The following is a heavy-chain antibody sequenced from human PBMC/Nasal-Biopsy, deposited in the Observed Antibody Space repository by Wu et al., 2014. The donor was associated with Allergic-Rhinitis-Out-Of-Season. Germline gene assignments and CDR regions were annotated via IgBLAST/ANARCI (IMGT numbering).Heavy chain of an antibody. D-gene: IGHD6-13*01. CDR3: ATYEAGAAGRGS. V-gene: IGHV4-31*03. CDR2: INYDGST. Sequence: TLSLTCTVSGASMRSGGFSWSWVRQPPGKSLEWIGFINYDGSTYSNPSLNSRVSISVDTSKNQFSLRLNSVTAADTAVYYCATYEAGAAGRGSWGQGTLVIVSS. CDR1: GASMRSGGFS. J-gene: IGHJ5*02.